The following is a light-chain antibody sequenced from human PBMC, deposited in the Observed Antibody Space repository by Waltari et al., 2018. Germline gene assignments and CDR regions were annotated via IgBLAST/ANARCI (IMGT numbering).Light chain of an antibody. CDR3: SSYTSIISPFL. CDR1: SSDLGGYGF. V-gene: IGLV2-14*01. CDR2: DVS. Sequence: QSALTQPASVSGSPGQSITISCTRSSSDLGGYGFVSWYQQHPGEAPKLMIYDVSHRPSGVSNSFSGSKSCNTASLTISGLQPEDEADYYCSSYTSIISPFLFGTGTKVTVL. J-gene: IGLJ1*01.